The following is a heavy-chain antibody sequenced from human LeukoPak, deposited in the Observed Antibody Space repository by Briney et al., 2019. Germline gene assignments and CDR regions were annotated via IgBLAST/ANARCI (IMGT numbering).Heavy chain of an antibody. CDR1: GFTFSVHA. CDR3: AIRDGNNDWDY. J-gene: IGHJ4*02. D-gene: IGHD5-24*01. CDR2: VTHDSDTT. V-gene: IGHV3-23*01. Sequence: PGGSLRLSCAASGFTFSVHAMTWVRQAPGKGLDWVSSVTHDSDTTYYADSVKGRFTISRDNSKNTLYLQMDSLRVDDTALYYCAIRDGNNDWDYWGQGILVTVSS.